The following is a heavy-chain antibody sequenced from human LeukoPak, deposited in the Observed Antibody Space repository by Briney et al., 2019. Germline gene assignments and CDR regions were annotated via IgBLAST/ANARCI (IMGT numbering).Heavy chain of an antibody. CDR3: ARTRDSSGPTDAFDI. J-gene: IGHJ3*02. Sequence: ASVKVSCKASGYTFTGYYMHWVRQAPGQGLEWMGWINPNSGGTNYAQKFQGRVTMTRDTSISTAYMELSRLRSDDTAVYYCARTRDSSGPTDAFDIWGQGTMVTVSS. D-gene: IGHD3-22*01. CDR1: GYTFTGYY. CDR2: INPNSGGT. V-gene: IGHV1-2*02.